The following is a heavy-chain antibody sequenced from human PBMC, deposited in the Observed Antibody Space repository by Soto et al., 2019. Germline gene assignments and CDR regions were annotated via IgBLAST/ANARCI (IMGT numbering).Heavy chain of an antibody. CDR3: ARGGGEDYYYYMDV. D-gene: IGHD3-16*01. V-gene: IGHV1-2*02. J-gene: IGHJ6*03. Sequence: ASVKVSCKASEYTFTGYYMHWVRQAPGQGLEWMGWINPNSGDTNYAQKFQGRVTMTRDTSTSTAYMELRSLRSDDTAVYYCARGGGEDYYYYMDVWGKGTTVTVSS. CDR1: EYTFTGYY. CDR2: INPNSGDT.